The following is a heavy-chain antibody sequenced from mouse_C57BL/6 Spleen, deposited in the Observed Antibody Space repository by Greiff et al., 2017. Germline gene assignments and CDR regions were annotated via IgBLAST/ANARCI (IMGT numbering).Heavy chain of an antibody. CDR1: GYTFTEYT. Sequence: VQLQQSGAELVKPGASVKLSCKASGYTFTEYTIHWVKQRSGQGLEWIGWFYPGSGSIKYNEKFKDKATLTADKSSSTVYMELSRLTSEDSAVYFGARDEDGPTYDSNYGGFAYWGQGTLVTVSA. CDR3: ARDEDGPTYDSNYGGFAY. D-gene: IGHD2-5*01. CDR2: FYPGSGSI. V-gene: IGHV1-62-2*01. J-gene: IGHJ3*01.